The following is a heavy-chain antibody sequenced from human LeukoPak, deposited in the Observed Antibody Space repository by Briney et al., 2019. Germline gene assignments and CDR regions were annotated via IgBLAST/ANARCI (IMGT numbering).Heavy chain of an antibody. Sequence: SVKVSCKASGGTFSSYAISWVRQAPGQGLEWMGGIIPIFGTANYAQKFQGRVTIPADESTSTAYMELSSLRSEDTAVYYCARDHCGGDCYPRADAFDIWGQGTMVTVSS. CDR2: IIPIFGTA. V-gene: IGHV1-69*13. D-gene: IGHD2-21*01. CDR1: GGTFSSYA. J-gene: IGHJ3*02. CDR3: ARDHCGGDCYPRADAFDI.